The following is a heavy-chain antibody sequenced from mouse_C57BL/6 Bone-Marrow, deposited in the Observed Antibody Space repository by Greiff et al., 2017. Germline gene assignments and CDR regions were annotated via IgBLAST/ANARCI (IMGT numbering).Heavy chain of an antibody. Sequence: VQLQQSGAELARPGASVKLSCKASGYTFTSYGISWVKQRTGQGLEWIGEIYPRSGNTYYNEKFKGKATLTADKSSSTAYMELRSLTSEDSAVYFGARWGGDAWFAYWGQGTLVTVSA. CDR3: ARWGGDAWFAY. CDR1: GYTFTSYG. J-gene: IGHJ3*01. V-gene: IGHV1-81*01. CDR2: IYPRSGNT. D-gene: IGHD3-3*01.